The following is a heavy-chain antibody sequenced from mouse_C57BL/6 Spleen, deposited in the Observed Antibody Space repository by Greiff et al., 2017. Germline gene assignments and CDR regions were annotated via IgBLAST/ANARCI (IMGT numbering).Heavy chain of an antibody. Sequence: VQLQQPGAELVMPGASVKLSCKASGYTFTSYWMHWVKQRPGQGLEWIGEIDPSDSYTNYNQKFKGKSTLTVDKSSSTAYMQLSSLTSEDSAVYYCANLGRGYFDYWGQGTTLTVSS. V-gene: IGHV1-69*01. D-gene: IGHD4-1*01. CDR1: GYTFTSYW. CDR3: ANLGRGYFDY. CDR2: IDPSDSYT. J-gene: IGHJ2*01.